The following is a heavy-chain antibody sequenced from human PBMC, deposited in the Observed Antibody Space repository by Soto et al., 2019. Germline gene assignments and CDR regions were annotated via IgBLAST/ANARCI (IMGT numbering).Heavy chain of an antibody. CDR2: INPSGGST. D-gene: IGHD2-2*01. Sequence: QVQLVQSGAEVKKPGASVTVSCKASGYTFTSYYMHWVRQAPGQGLEWMGIINPSGGSTSYAQKIRGRVTMTRYTSTRTVYMELSSLRSEDTAVYYCATRYCSSTSCYYGDYYYMDVWGKGTTVTVSS. J-gene: IGHJ6*03. CDR1: GYTFTSYY. V-gene: IGHV1-46*03. CDR3: ATRYCSSTSCYYGDYYYMDV.